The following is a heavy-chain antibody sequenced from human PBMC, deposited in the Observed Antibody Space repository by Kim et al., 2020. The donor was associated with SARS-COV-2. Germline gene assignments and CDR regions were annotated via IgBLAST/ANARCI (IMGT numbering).Heavy chain of an antibody. Sequence: SETLSLTCTVSGGSISSTGHCWSWIRQHPGKGLEWIGYIYYSGITYYNPSLKSRLTISVDTSKNQFSLKLSSVTAADTAVYYCARDRRGYDSSGYYSDYFDYWGQGTLVTVSS. CDR1: GGSISSTGHC. D-gene: IGHD3-22*01. V-gene: IGHV4-31*03. CDR2: IYYSGIT. CDR3: ARDRRGYDSSGYYSDYFDY. J-gene: IGHJ4*02.